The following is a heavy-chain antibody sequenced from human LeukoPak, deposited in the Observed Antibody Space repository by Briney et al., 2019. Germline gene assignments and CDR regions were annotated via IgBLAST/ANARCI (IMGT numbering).Heavy chain of an antibody. CDR1: GFTFSSYA. Sequence: GGSLRLSCAASGFTFSSYAMHWVRQAPGKGLEWVAVISYDGSNKYYADSVKGRFTISRDNSKNTLYLQMNSLRAEDAAVYYCAKDRITIFGVVIAYYYYGMDVWGQGTTVTVSS. D-gene: IGHD3-3*01. CDR2: ISYDGSNK. J-gene: IGHJ6*02. V-gene: IGHV3-30*04. CDR3: AKDRITIFGVVIAYYYYGMDV.